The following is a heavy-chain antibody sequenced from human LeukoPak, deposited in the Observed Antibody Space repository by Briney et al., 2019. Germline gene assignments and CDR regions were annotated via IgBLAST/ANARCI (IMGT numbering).Heavy chain of an antibody. CDR1: GYSLTSYW. V-gene: IGHV5-51*01. D-gene: IGHD2-8*01. CDR2: IYPGDSDT. Sequence: GGSLKISCKGSGYSLTSYWIGWVRQLPGKGLEWMGIIYPGDSDTRYSPSFQGQVTISADKSISTAYLQWSSLKASDTAMYYCARRGLMLPTGNYYFDYWGQGTLVTVSS. CDR3: ARRGLMLPTGNYYFDY. J-gene: IGHJ4*02.